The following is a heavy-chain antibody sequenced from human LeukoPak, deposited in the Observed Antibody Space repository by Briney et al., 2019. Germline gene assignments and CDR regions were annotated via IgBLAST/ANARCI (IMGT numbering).Heavy chain of an antibody. D-gene: IGHD1-26*01. CDR3: AHTYSRNYWH. Sequence: SGPTLVNPTQTLTLTCSFSGFSLNTRDVGGGWIRQPPREALEWLALIYWDDYKHYSPSLKSRVSITKDTSKNQVVLTMTNMDPVDTATYYCAHTYSRNYWHWGRGALVTVSS. V-gene: IGHV2-5*02. CDR2: IYWDDYK. CDR1: GFSLNTRDVG. J-gene: IGHJ4*02.